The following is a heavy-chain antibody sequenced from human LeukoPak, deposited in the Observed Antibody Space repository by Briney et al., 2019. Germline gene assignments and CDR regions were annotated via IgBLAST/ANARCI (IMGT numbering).Heavy chain of an antibody. CDR2: IYSGGTT. D-gene: IGHD4-23*01. V-gene: IGHV3-53*01. J-gene: IGHJ4*02. CDR1: Y. Sequence: YWGWIRQAPGKGLAWVSVIYSGGTTYYADSVKGRFTISRDNSKNTLYLQMNSLRAEDTAVYYCARGGGGGNPFDYWGQGTLVTVSS. CDR3: ARGGGGGNPFDY.